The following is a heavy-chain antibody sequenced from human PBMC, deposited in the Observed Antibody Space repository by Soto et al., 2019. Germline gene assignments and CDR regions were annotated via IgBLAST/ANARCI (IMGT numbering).Heavy chain of an antibody. CDR1: GGTFSSYA. J-gene: IGHJ4*02. V-gene: IGHV1-2*04. CDR2: IIPNSGGT. Sequence: ASVKVSCKASGGTFSSYAISWVRQAPGQGLEWMGGIIPNSGGTNYAQKFQGWVTMTGDTSISTAYMELSRLRSDDTAVYYCARGNLSLGATREVFDYWGQGTLVTVSS. CDR3: ARGNLSLGATREVFDY. D-gene: IGHD1-26*01.